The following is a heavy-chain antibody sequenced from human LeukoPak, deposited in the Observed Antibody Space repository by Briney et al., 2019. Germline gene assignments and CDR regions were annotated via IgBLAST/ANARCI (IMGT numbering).Heavy chain of an antibody. CDR1: GFTVSANY. V-gene: IGHV3-53*04. CDR3: AGSGYCSGGRCYSNYYYGMDV. J-gene: IGHJ6*02. CDR2: IYSGGST. D-gene: IGHD2-15*01. Sequence: QPGGSLRLSCAASGFTVSANYLTWVRQAPGKGLEWVSVIYSGGSTYYADSVKGRFTISRHNSENTLYLQMNSLRVEDTAVYYCAGSGYCSGGRCYSNYYYGMDVWGQGTTVTVSS.